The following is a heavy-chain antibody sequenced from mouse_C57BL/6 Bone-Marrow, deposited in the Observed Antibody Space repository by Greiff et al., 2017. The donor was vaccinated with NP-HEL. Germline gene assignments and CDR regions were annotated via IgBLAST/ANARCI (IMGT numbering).Heavy chain of an antibody. CDR2: IRNKANGYTT. V-gene: IGHV7-3*01. CDR1: GFTFTDYY. J-gene: IGHJ4*01. Sequence: EVKVVESGGGLVQPGGSLSLSCAASGFTFTDYYMSWVRQPPGKALEWLVFIRNKANGYTTEYSASVKGRFTISRDNSQSILYLQMNALRAEDSATYYCARSIYYDYADDPFYAMGYWGQGTSVTVSS. D-gene: IGHD2-4*01. CDR3: ARSIYYDYADDPFYAMGY.